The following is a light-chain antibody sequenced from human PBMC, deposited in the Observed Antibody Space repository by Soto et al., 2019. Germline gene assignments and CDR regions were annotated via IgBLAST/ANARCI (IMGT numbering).Light chain of an antibody. CDR1: QSVSTN. Sequence: EIVMTQSPATLSVSPGERATLSCRASQSVSTNLAWYQQKPGQAPRLLIYGASTRATGVPARFSGSGSGTEFTLTISGLQSEDFAVYYCQQYNNWPPLTFGGGTTVDIK. J-gene: IGKJ4*01. V-gene: IGKV3-15*01. CDR3: QQYNNWPPLT. CDR2: GAS.